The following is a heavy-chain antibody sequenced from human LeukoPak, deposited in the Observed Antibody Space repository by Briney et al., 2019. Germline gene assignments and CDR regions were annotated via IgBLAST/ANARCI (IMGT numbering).Heavy chain of an antibody. Sequence: PGGSLRLSCAASGFTFSSYGMHWVRQAPGKGLEWVAVISYDGSNKYYADSVKGRFTISRDNSKNTLYLQMNSLRAEDTAVYYCAKDLLQCCYYYGMDVWGQGTTVTVS. J-gene: IGHJ6*02. CDR1: GFTFSSYG. D-gene: IGHD2-15*01. CDR3: AKDLLQCCYYYGMDV. V-gene: IGHV3-30*18. CDR2: ISYDGSNK.